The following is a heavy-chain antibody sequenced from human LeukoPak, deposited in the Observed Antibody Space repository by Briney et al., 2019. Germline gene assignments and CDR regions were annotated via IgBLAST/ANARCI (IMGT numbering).Heavy chain of an antibody. Sequence: SEALSLTCTVSDDSISDYYRGWIRQPPGKGLEWIGYFYNSGRSTYNPSLQSRVTISVDTSKNQFSLKITSVTAADTAVYYCARVAIPYDISPYYDGYMDVWGKGTTVTVSS. CDR1: DDSISDYY. D-gene: IGHD3-22*01. V-gene: IGHV4-59*01. J-gene: IGHJ6*03. CDR3: ARVAIPYDISPYYDGYMDV. CDR2: FYNSGRS.